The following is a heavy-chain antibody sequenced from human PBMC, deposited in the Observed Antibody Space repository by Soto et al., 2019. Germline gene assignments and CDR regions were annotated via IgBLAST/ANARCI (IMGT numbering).Heavy chain of an antibody. CDR1: GDSINNRSYY. CDR3: ARQRTSVVTQAYFDS. Sequence: LSLTCTVTGDSINNRSYYWGWIRQPPGKGLEWIGSIYYSGSTYNNPSLKSRVSMSVDTSKNQFSLKLRSVTAADAALYYCARQRTSVVTQAYFDSWGQGSLVTVSS. D-gene: IGHD2-21*02. J-gene: IGHJ4*02. CDR2: IYYSGST. V-gene: IGHV4-39*01.